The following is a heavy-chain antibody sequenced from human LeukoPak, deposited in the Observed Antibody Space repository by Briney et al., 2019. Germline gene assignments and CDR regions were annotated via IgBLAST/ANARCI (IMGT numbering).Heavy chain of an antibody. Sequence: GGSLRLSCAASGFTFSSYAMSWVRQAPGKGLEWVSAISGSGGSTYYADSVKGRFTISRDNPKNTLYLQMNSLRAEDTAVYYCAKSAVSYYYYGMDVWGQGTTVTVSS. D-gene: IGHD6-25*01. V-gene: IGHV3-23*01. J-gene: IGHJ6*02. CDR3: AKSAVSYYYYGMDV. CDR2: ISGSGGST. CDR1: GFTFSSYA.